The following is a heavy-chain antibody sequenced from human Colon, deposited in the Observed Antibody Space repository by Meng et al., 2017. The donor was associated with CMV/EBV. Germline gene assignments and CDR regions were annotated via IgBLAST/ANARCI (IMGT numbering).Heavy chain of an antibody. D-gene: IGHD3-9*01. Sequence: SNINYVSITWVRQAPGKGLEWIGGFDPENGETIYAQSFQGRVTLTEDTSTDTAYMELSSLRSEDTAVYYCATYYDVLTGYYRAFFDPWGQGTLVTVSS. CDR1: SNINYVS. V-gene: IGHV1-24*01. CDR2: FDPENGET. J-gene: IGHJ5*02. CDR3: ATYYDVLTGYYRAFFDP.